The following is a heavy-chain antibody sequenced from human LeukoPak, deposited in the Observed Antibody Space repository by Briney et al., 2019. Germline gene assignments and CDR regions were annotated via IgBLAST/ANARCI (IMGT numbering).Heavy chain of an antibody. V-gene: IGHV4-30-4*08. Sequence: SQTLSPTCTVSGGSISSGDYYWSWIRQPPGKGREWIGYIYYSGSTYYNPSLKSRVTISVDTSKNQFSLKLSSVTAADTAVYYCARPHIQQLVGWFDPWGQGTLVTVSS. CDR2: IYYSGST. J-gene: IGHJ5*02. CDR3: ARPHIQQLVGWFDP. CDR1: GGSISSGDYY. D-gene: IGHD6-13*01.